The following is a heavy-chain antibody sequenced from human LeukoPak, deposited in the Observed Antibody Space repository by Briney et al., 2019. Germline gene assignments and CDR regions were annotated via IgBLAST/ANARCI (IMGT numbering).Heavy chain of an antibody. Sequence: QPGGSLRLSCAASGFTFDDYAMHWVRQAPGKGLEWVSGISWNSGSIGYADSVKGRFTISRDNAKNSLYLQMNSLRAEDTALYCCAKATSGEYYYDSSGYYYADWGQGTLVTVSS. CDR2: ISWNSGSI. CDR3: AKATSGEYYYDSSGYYYAD. D-gene: IGHD3-22*01. CDR1: GFTFDDYA. V-gene: IGHV3-9*01. J-gene: IGHJ4*02.